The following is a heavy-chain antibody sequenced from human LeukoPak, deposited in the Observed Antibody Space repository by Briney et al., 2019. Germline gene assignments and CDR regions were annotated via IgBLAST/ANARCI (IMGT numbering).Heavy chain of an antibody. CDR1: GFTFSSYR. D-gene: IGHD6-13*01. Sequence: GGSLRLSCAASGFTFSSYRMNWVRQAPGKGLEWVSYISSSSNTVYYADSVKGRFTISRDNAKNSLYLQMDSLRVEDTAVYYCVSAAGAFDMWGQGTLVTVSS. CDR3: VSAAGAFDM. CDR2: ISSSSNTV. V-gene: IGHV3-48*04. J-gene: IGHJ3*02.